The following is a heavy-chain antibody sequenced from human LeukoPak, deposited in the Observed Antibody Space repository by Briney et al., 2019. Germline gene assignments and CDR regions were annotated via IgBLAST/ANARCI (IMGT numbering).Heavy chain of an antibody. CDR1: GFTFSDYY. J-gene: IGHJ6*03. Sequence: GGSLRLSCAASGFTFSDYYMSWIRQAPGEGLEWVSYISSSGSTIYYADSVKGRFTISRDNAKNSLYLQMNSLRAEDTAVYYCARGNGGYDVYYYYMDVWGKGTTVTVSS. CDR3: ARGNGGYDVYYYYMDV. V-gene: IGHV3-11*04. CDR2: ISSSGSTI. D-gene: IGHD5-12*01.